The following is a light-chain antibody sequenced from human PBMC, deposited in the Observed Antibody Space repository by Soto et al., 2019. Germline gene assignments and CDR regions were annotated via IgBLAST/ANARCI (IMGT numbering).Light chain of an antibody. CDR1: QSVSSNF. CDR2: GAS. J-gene: IGKJ4*01. Sequence: EIVLTQSPGTLSLSPGERATLSCRASQSVSSNFLAWYQEKPGQAPRLLIYGASSRATGIPDRFSGSGSGTDFTLTISRLEPEDFGVYYCQQRYNWPPLTFGGGTKVDI. V-gene: IGKV3D-20*02. CDR3: QQRYNWPPLT.